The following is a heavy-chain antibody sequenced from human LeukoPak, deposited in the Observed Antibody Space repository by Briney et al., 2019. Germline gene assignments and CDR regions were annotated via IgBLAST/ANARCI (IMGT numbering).Heavy chain of an antibody. J-gene: IGHJ4*02. V-gene: IGHV5-51*01. CDR1: GYSFSDYW. Sequence: GESLKISCKGSGYSFSDYWIGWVRQLPGKGLEWMGIIYPGNSDTRYSPSFQGQVTISADKSISSAYLQWSSLKASDTAIYYCARHKVGYSSGLRVIYFDFCGQGTLVTVSS. D-gene: IGHD5-18*01. CDR2: IYPGNSDT. CDR3: ARHKVGYSSGLRVIYFDF.